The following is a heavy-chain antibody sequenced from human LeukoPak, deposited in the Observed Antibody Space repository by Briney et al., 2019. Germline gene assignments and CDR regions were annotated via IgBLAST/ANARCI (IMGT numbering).Heavy chain of an antibody. D-gene: IGHD6-13*01. CDR3: ARDSSWSPGPYYFDY. J-gene: IGHJ4*02. Sequence: EASVKVSCEASGHSFADYYMHWVRQAPGQGLEWMGGIIPIFGTANYAQKFQGRVTITADESTSTAYMELSSLRSEDTAVYYCARDSSWSPGPYYFDYWGQGTLVTVSS. CDR2: IIPIFGTA. CDR1: GHSFADYY. V-gene: IGHV1-69*13.